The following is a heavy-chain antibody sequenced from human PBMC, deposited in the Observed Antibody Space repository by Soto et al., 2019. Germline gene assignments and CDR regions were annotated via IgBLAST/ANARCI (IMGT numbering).Heavy chain of an antibody. CDR1: GFTFTSYA. Sequence: EVQLLESGGDLVQPGGSLRLSCAASGFTFTSYAMSWIRQAPGKGLEWASAITGGGDNTCYADSVKGRFTISRDNSKNTLYLQMNSLRAEDTAFYYCTQDGGSRDWLTVNWGQGTLVTVSS. CDR2: ITGGGDNT. D-gene: IGHD3-9*01. J-gene: IGHJ4*02. CDR3: TQDGGSRDWLTVN. V-gene: IGHV3-23*01.